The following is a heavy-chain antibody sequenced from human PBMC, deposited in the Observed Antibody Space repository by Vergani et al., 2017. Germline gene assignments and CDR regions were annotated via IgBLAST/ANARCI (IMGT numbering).Heavy chain of an antibody. CDR1: GGSISSSSYY. CDR2: IYYSGST. Sequence: QLQLQESGPGLVKPSETLSLTCTVSGGSISSSSYYWGWIRQPPGKGLEWIGSIYYSGSTYYNPSLKSRVTISVDTSKNQFSLKLSSVTAADTAVYYCARDPVTDAFDIWGQGTMVTVSS. J-gene: IGHJ3*02. V-gene: IGHV4-39*02. D-gene: IGHD4-23*01. CDR3: ARDPVTDAFDI.